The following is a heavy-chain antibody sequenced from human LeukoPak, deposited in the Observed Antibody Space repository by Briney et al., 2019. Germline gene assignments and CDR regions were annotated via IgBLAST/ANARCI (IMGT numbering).Heavy chain of an antibody. V-gene: IGHV1-69*13. CDR1: GGTFSSYA. Sequence: SVKVSCKASGGTFSSYAISWVRQAPGQGLEWMGGIIPIFGTANYAQKFQGRVTITADESTSTAYMELSSLRSEDTAVYYCASPVLMVYAGAFDIWGQGTMVTVSS. D-gene: IGHD2-8*01. CDR2: IIPIFGTA. J-gene: IGHJ3*02. CDR3: ASPVLMVYAGAFDI.